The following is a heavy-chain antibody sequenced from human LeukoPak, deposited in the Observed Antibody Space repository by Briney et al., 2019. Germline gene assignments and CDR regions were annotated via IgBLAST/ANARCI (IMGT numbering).Heavy chain of an antibody. J-gene: IGHJ4*02. Sequence: RASETLSLTCAVYGGSFSGYYWSWIRQPPGKGLEWIGEINHSGSTNYNPSLKSRVTISVDTSKNQISLKLSSVTAADTAVYYCARGRFRGYCSSTSCYTSDYWGQGTLVTVSS. V-gene: IGHV4-34*01. CDR3: ARGRFRGYCSSTSCYTSDY. CDR2: INHSGST. D-gene: IGHD2-2*02. CDR1: GGSFSGYY.